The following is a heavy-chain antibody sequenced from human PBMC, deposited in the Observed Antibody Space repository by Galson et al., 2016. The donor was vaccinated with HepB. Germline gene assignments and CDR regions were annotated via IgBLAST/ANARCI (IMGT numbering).Heavy chain of an antibody. D-gene: IGHD4-23*01. CDR2: IKEDGSEK. CDR1: GFILTNYW. CDR3: ARVFSADYGGIWYSDL. Sequence: SLRLSCAVSGFILTNYWMTWVRQAPGKGLEWVAIIKEDGSEKYYVGSVEGRFTISRDNPKSSVYLQMTSLRAEDTALYYCARVFSADYGGIWYSDLWGRGTLVTVSS. J-gene: IGHJ2*01. V-gene: IGHV3-7*01.